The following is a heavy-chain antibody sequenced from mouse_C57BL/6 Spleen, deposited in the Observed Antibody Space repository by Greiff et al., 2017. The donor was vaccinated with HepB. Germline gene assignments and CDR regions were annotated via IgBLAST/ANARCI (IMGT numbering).Heavy chain of an antibody. Sequence: DVKLQESGPGLVKPSQSLSLTCSVTGYSITSGYYWNWIRQFPGNKLEWMGYISYDGSNNYNPSLKNRISITRDTSKNQFFLKLNSVTTEDTATYYCAREPTGTGDAMDYWGQGTSVTVSS. CDR1: GYSITSGYY. D-gene: IGHD4-1*01. J-gene: IGHJ4*01. CDR3: AREPTGTGDAMDY. CDR2: ISYDGSN. V-gene: IGHV3-6*01.